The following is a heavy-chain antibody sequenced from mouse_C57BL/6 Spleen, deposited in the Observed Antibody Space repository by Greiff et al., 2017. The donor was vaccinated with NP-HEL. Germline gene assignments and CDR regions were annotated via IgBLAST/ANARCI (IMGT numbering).Heavy chain of an antibody. CDR3: AKLLRYPYDFDY. D-gene: IGHD1-1*01. Sequence: EVQLQQSGPELVKPGASVKISCKASGYTFTDYYMNWVKQSHGKSLEWIGDINPNNGGTSYNQKFKGKATLTVDKSSSTTYMELRSLTSEDSAVYYCAKLLRYPYDFDYWGQGTTLTVSS. CDR1: GYTFTDYY. CDR2: INPNNGGT. V-gene: IGHV1-26*01. J-gene: IGHJ2*01.